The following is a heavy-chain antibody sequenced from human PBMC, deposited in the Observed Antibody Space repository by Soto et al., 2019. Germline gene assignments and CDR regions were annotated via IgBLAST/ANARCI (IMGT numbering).Heavy chain of an antibody. Sequence: SETLSLTCAVYGGSFSGYYWSWIRQPPGKGLEWIGEINHSGSTNYNPSLKSRVTISVDTSKNQFSLKLSSVTAADTAVYYCASMYSSSSVYYYYYGMDVWGQGTTVTVSS. CDR1: GGSFSGYY. J-gene: IGHJ6*02. V-gene: IGHV4-34*01. D-gene: IGHD6-6*01. CDR3: ASMYSSSSVYYYYYGMDV. CDR2: INHSGST.